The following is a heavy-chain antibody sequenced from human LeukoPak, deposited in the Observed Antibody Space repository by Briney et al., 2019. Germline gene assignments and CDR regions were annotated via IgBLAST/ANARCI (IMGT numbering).Heavy chain of an antibody. CDR2: ISWNSDSI. CDR1: GFTFDDYA. D-gene: IGHD3-10*01. V-gene: IGHV3-9*01. J-gene: IGHJ3*02. CDR3: ATDYYGSGSYVGDAFDI. Sequence: PGRSLRLSCAASGFTFDDYAMHWVRQAPGKGLEWVSGISWNSDSIGYADSVKGRFTISRDNAKNSLYLQMNSLRAEDTAFYYCATDYYGSGSYVGDAFDIWGQGTMVTVSS.